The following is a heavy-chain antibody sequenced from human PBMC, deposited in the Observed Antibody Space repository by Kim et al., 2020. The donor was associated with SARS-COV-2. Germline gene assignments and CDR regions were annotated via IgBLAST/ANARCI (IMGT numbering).Heavy chain of an antibody. CDR2: IYYSGST. CDR1: GGSISSYY. Sequence: SETLSLTCTVSGGSISSYYWSWIRQPPGKGLEWIGYIYYSGSTNYNPSLKSRVTISVDTSKNQFSLKLSSVTAADTAVYYCARGATVTTLYYSYGMDVWGQGTTVTVSS. CDR3: ARGATVTTLYYSYGMDV. J-gene: IGHJ6*02. V-gene: IGHV4-59*13. D-gene: IGHD4-17*01.